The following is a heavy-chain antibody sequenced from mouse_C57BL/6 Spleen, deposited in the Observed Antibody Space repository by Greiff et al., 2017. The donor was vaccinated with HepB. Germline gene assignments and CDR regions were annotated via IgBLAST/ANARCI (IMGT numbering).Heavy chain of an antibody. Sequence: VQLQQPGAELVKPGASVKLSCKASGYTFTSYWMQWVKQRPGQGLEWIGEIDPSDSYTNYNQKFKGKATLTVDTSSSTAYMQLSSLTSEDSAVYYCARSLWDYYFDYWGQGTTLTVSS. J-gene: IGHJ2*01. V-gene: IGHV1-50*01. CDR2: IDPSDSYT. CDR1: GYTFTSYW. CDR3: ARSLWDYYFDY. D-gene: IGHD6-5*01.